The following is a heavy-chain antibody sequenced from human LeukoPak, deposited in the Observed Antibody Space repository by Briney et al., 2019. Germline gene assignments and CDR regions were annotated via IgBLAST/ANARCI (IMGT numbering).Heavy chain of an antibody. CDR3: ARVRAVAGPALFDY. J-gene: IGHJ4*02. D-gene: IGHD6-19*01. Sequence: PSETLSLTCTVSTASISNYYWSWIRQPPGKGLEWIGYIDYNGSPKYNPSLKSRVTISVDTSKNDFSLKLSSVTAADTAVYYCARVRAVAGPALFDYWGQGTLVTVSS. V-gene: IGHV4-59*01. CDR2: IDYNGSP. CDR1: TASISNYY.